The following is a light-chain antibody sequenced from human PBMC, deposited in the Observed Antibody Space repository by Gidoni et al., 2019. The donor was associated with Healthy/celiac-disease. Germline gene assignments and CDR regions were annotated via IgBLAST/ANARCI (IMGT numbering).Light chain of an antibody. Sequence: QSALPQPPSASGSPGPSVTISCTGTSSDVGGYNYVSGYQQHPGKAPKLMIEEVSKRPSGVPDRFSGSKSGNTASLTVSGLQAEDEADYYCSSYAGSNNLVFGGGTKLTVL. CDR1: SSDVGGYNY. V-gene: IGLV2-8*01. J-gene: IGLJ2*01. CDR2: EVS. CDR3: SSYAGSNNLV.